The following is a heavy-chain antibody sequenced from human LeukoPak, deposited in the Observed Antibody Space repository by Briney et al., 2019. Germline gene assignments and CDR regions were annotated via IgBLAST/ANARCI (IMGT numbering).Heavy chain of an antibody. CDR1: GFTFSSYA. CDR2: ISYDGNNK. J-gene: IGHJ6*03. CDR3: ARSGSYYHYYYYMDV. V-gene: IGHV3-30-3*01. D-gene: IGHD1-26*01. Sequence: GGSLRLSCAASGFTFSSYAMHWVRQAPGKGLEWVAVISYDGNNKYYSDSVKGRFTISRDNSMNTLYLQMNSLRDEDTAVYYCARSGSYYHYYYYMDVWGKGTTVTVSS.